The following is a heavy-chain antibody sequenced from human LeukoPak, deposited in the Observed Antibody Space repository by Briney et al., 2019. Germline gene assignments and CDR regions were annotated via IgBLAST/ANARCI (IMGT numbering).Heavy chain of an antibody. V-gene: IGHV1-69*13. CDR1: GGTFSSYA. D-gene: IGHD3-9*01. CDR3: AREFRAALRYFDCLSTPNPYGMDV. Sequence: SVKVSCKASGGTFSSYAISWVRQAPGQGLEWMGGIIPIFGTANYAQKFQGRVTITADESTSTAYMELSSLRSEDTAVYYCAREFRAALRYFDCLSTPNPYGMDVWGKGTTVTVSS. CDR2: IIPIFGTA. J-gene: IGHJ6*04.